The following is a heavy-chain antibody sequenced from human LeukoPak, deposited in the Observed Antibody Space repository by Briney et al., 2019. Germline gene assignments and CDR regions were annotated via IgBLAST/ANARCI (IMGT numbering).Heavy chain of an antibody. D-gene: IGHD4-23*01. CDR2: INPNSGGT. CDR3: ARDNSVEDTAWWFDP. J-gene: IGHJ5*02. CDR1: GYTFTGYY. Sequence: ASVKISCKASGYTFTGYYMHWVRQAPGQGLEWMGWINPNSGGTNYAQKFQGRVTMTRDTSISTAYMELSRLRSDDTAVYYCARDNSVEDTAWWFDPWGQGTLVTVSS. V-gene: IGHV1-2*02.